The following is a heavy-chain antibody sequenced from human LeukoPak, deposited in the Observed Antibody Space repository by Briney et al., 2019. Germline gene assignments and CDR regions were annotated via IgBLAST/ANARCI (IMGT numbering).Heavy chain of an antibody. CDR1: GGSISSGSYY. J-gene: IGHJ6*02. D-gene: IGHD5-18*01. Sequence: SQTLSLTCTVSGGSISSGSYYWSWIRQPAGKGLEWIGRIYTSGSTNYNPSLKSRVTISVDTSKNQFSLKLSSVTAADTAVYYCARDWFYQVYTAMGGGYGMDVWGQGTTVTVSS. CDR2: IYTSGST. CDR3: ARDWFYQVYTAMGGGYGMDV. V-gene: IGHV4-61*02.